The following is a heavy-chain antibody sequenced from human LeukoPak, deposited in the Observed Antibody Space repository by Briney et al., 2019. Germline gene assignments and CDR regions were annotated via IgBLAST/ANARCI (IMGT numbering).Heavy chain of an antibody. CDR2: IYYSGGT. Sequence: SETPSLTCTVSGGSISSYYWSWIRQPPGKGLEWIGYIYYSGGTNYNPSLKSRVTISVDTSKNQFSLKLSSVTAADTAVYYCARGVSYYDSSGYYNEYFQHWGQGTLVTVSS. J-gene: IGHJ1*01. CDR1: GGSISSYY. CDR3: ARGVSYYDSSGYYNEYFQH. D-gene: IGHD3-22*01. V-gene: IGHV4-59*08.